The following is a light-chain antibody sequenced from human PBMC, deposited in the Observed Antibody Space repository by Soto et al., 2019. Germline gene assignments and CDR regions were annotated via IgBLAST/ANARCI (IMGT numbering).Light chain of an antibody. CDR1: QSVSYS. CDR3: QQRSNLWT. CDR2: DTS. J-gene: IGKJ1*01. Sequence: EIVLTQSPATLSLSPGERATLSCRASQSVSYSLAWYQQRPGQAPRLLIYDTSNRATGIPARFSGSGSGTDFTLTISSLEPEDFAVYYCQQRSNLWTFGQGTRVEFK. V-gene: IGKV3-11*01.